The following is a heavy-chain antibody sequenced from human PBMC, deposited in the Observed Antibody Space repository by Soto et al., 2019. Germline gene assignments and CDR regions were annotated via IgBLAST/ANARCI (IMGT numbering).Heavy chain of an antibody. CDR3: ARSGPGGYIDY. Sequence: PSHTLSLTCAISGYSVSSNSAALNWIRQSPSRGLEWLGRTYYRSKWYNHYAVSVKSRITVNPDTSKNQFSLQLNSVTPEDTAVYYCARSGPGGYIDYWGQGTLVNVS. CDR1: GYSVSSNSAA. V-gene: IGHV6-1*01. J-gene: IGHJ4*02. CDR2: TYYRSKWYN. D-gene: IGHD3-22*01.